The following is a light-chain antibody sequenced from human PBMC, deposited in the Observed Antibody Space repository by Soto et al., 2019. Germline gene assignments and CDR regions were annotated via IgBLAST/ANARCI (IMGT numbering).Light chain of an antibody. CDR1: SSDVGRCSH. Sequence: QSALTQPASVSGSPGQSITISCTGTSSDVGRCSHVSWYQQHPGKAPQLMIHEDTKRPSGVSDRFSGSKSGNTASLTVSGLQAEDEADYYCCLCGGMVFGGGTKLTVL. CDR2: EDT. V-gene: IGLV2-23*01. CDR3: CLCGGMV. J-gene: IGLJ2*01.